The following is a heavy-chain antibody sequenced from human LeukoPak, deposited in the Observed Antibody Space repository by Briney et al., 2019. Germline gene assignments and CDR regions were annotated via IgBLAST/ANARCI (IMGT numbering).Heavy chain of an antibody. CDR3: ATPPYYYYGMDV. J-gene: IGHJ6*02. Sequence: ASVKVSCKVSGYTLTELSMHWVRQAPGKGLEWMGGFDPEDGETIYAQKFQGRVTMTEDTSTDTAYMELSSLRSEDTAVYYRATPPYYYYGMDVWGQGTTVTVSS. CDR1: GYTLTELS. V-gene: IGHV1-24*01. CDR2: FDPEDGET.